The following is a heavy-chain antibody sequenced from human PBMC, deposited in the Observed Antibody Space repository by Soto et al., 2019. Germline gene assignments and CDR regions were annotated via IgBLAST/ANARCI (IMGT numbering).Heavy chain of an antibody. CDR3: ARVIWSGHSHY. CDR2: ISSSSSTI. V-gene: IGHV3-48*01. Sequence: EVQLVESGGGLVQPGGSLRLSCAAPGFTFSSYSMNWVRQAPGKGLEWVSYISSSSSTIYYADSVKGRFTISRDNAKNSLYLQMNSLRAEDTAVYYCARVIWSGHSHYWGQGTLVTVSS. CDR1: GFTFSSYS. D-gene: IGHD3-3*01. J-gene: IGHJ4*02.